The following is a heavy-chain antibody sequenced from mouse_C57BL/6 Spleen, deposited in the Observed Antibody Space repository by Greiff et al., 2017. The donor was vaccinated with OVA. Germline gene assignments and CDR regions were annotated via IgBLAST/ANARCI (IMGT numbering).Heavy chain of an antibody. CDR2: INPGSGGT. D-gene: IGHD4-1*01. V-gene: IGHV1-54*01. J-gene: IGHJ4*01. CDR1: GYAFTNYL. CDR3: ATGTKRGMDY. Sequence: QVQLQQSGAELVRPGTSVKVSCKASGYAFTNYLIEWVKQRPGQGLEWIGVINPGSGGTNYNEKFKGKATLTADKSSSTAYMQLSSLTSEDSAVYFGATGTKRGMDYWGQGTSVTVSS.